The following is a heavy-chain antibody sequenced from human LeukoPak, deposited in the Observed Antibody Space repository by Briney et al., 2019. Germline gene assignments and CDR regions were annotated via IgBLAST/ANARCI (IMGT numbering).Heavy chain of an antibody. CDR3: ARGGGLDV. J-gene: IGHJ6*02. Sequence: GGSLRLSCAASGFTFTTYWLHWVRQAPGKGLVWVSHINSDGSITSYADSVKGRFTISRDNAKNSLYLQMSNLRAEDTAVYFCARGGGLDVWGQGATVTVSS. D-gene: IGHD3-16*01. V-gene: IGHV3-74*01. CDR1: GFTFTTYW. CDR2: INSDGSIT.